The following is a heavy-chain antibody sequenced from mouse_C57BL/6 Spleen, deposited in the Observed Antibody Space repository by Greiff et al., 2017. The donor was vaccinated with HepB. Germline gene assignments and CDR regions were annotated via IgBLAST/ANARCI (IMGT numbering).Heavy chain of an antibody. V-gene: IGHV3-6*01. Sequence: VQLKESGPGLVKPSQSLSLTCSVTGYSITSGYYWNWIRQFPGNKLEWMGYISYDGSNNYNPSLKNRIPITRDTSKNQFFLKLNSVTTEDTATYYCARGGWLLREAMDYWGQGTSVTVSS. CDR3: ARGGWLLREAMDY. CDR1: GYSITSGYY. J-gene: IGHJ4*01. CDR2: ISYDGSN. D-gene: IGHD2-3*01.